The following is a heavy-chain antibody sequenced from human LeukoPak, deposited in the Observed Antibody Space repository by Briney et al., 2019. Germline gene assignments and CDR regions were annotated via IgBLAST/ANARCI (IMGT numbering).Heavy chain of an antibody. Sequence: SETLSLTCTVSGGSISSYYWSWIRQPPGKGLEWIGYIYYSGSTNYNPSLKSRVTISVDTSKNQFSLKLSSVTAADTAVYYCARRVYCSSTSCYTGAFDIWGQGTMVTVSS. D-gene: IGHD2-2*02. J-gene: IGHJ3*02. CDR1: GGSISSYY. CDR3: ARRVYCSSTSCYTGAFDI. V-gene: IGHV4-59*01. CDR2: IYYSGST.